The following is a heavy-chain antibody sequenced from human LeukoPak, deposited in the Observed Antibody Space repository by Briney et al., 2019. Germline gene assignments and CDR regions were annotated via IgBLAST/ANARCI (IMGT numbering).Heavy chain of an antibody. J-gene: IGHJ4*02. CDR1: GFTFSSYW. V-gene: IGHV3-7*01. D-gene: IGHD2-15*01. CDR2: IKQDGSEK. Sequence: GGSLRLSCAASGFTFSSYWMSWVRQAPGKGLEWVANIKQDGSEKYYVDSVKGRFTISRDNAKNSLYLQMNSLRAEDTAVYYCASARRGTSGGYFDYWGQGTLVTVSS. CDR3: ASARRGTSGGYFDY.